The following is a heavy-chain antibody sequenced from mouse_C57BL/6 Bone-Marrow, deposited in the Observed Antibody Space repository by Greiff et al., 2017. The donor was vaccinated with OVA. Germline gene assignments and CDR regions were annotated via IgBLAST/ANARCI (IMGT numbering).Heavy chain of an antibody. CDR2: ISYDGSN. Sequence: EVKVEESGPGLVKPSQSLSLTCSVTGYSITSGYYWNWIRQFPGNKLAWMGYISYDGSNNYNPSLKNRISITRDTSKNQFFLKLNSVTTEDTATYYCARKSYYYGSSPWFAYWGQGTLVTVSA. CDR3: ARKSYYYGSSPWFAY. CDR1: GYSITSGYY. J-gene: IGHJ3*01. D-gene: IGHD1-1*01. V-gene: IGHV3-6*01.